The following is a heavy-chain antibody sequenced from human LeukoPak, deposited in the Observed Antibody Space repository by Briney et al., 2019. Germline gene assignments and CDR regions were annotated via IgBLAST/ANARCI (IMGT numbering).Heavy chain of an antibody. D-gene: IGHD5-24*01. CDR3: ARKDGDG. Sequence: PSETLCLTCTVSGGSISSSSYYWGWIRQPPGKGLEWIGSIYYSGSTYYNPSLKSRVTISVDTSKNQFSLKLSSVTAADTAMYYCARKDGDGWGQGTLVTVSS. CDR2: IYYSGST. J-gene: IGHJ4*02. V-gene: IGHV4-39*07. CDR1: GGSISSSSYY.